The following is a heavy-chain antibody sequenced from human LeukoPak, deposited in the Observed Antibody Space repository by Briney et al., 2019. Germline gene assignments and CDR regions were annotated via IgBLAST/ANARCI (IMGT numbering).Heavy chain of an antibody. Sequence: ASVKVSCKASGYTFTSYGISWVRQAPGQGLEWVGWINPNSGGTNYAQKFQGWVTMTRDTSISTAYMELSRLRSDDTAVYYCARAPPGTHWFDPWGQGTLVTVSS. CDR3: ARAPPGTHWFDP. V-gene: IGHV1-2*04. CDR2: INPNSGGT. J-gene: IGHJ5*02. CDR1: GYTFTSYG. D-gene: IGHD1-14*01.